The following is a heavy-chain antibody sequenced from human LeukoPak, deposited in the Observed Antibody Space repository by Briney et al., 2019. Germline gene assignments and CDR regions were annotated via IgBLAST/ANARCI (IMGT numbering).Heavy chain of an antibody. CDR1: GFTFSSYA. Sequence: PGGSLRLSCAASGFTFSSYAMSWVRQAPGKGLEWVSRISVSGGGTYYADSVKGRFTISRDNSKNTLYLQMNSPSAEDTALYYCARRGIVLGAAPVLKYSFDYWGQGTLVTVSS. CDR2: ISVSGGGT. V-gene: IGHV3-23*01. CDR3: ARRGIVLGAAPVLKYSFDY. D-gene: IGHD1-26*01. J-gene: IGHJ4*02.